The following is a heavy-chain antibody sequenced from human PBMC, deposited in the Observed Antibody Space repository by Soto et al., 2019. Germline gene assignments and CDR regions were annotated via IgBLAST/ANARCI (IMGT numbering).Heavy chain of an antibody. CDR1: GFTFSNAL. D-gene: IGHD3-3*01. CDR2: IKSKTDGGTT. V-gene: IGHV3-15*01. J-gene: IGHJ2*01. CDR3: TTVWGYTSGYNRGGGYLDL. Sequence: GGSLRLSCAASGFTFSNALMSWVRQAPGKGLEWVGRIKSKTDGGTTDYAAPVKGRFTISRDDSKNTLYLQMNSLKTEDTEVYYCTTVWGYTSGYNRGGGYLDLWGRGPMV.